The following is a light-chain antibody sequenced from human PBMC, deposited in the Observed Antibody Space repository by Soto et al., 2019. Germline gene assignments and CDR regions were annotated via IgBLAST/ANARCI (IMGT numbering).Light chain of an antibody. J-gene: IGKJ5*01. CDR3: QQYYGTPIT. Sequence: TVMTQSPDSLAVSLGERATINCKSSQSVLSSSNNKNYLAWYQQKPGQPPKLLIYWASARESGVPDRFSGSGSGTDFTLTISSLQAEDVAVYYCQQYYGTPITFGQGTRLEIK. CDR2: WAS. V-gene: IGKV4-1*01. CDR1: QSVLSSSNNKNY.